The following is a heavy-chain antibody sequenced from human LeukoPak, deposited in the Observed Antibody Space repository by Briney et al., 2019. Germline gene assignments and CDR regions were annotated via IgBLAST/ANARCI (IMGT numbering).Heavy chain of an antibody. V-gene: IGHV4-59*01. D-gene: IGHD3-22*01. CDR1: GGSISSYY. CDR3: ARNRYYYDSSGYYDY. J-gene: IGHJ4*02. CDR2: IYYSGST. Sequence: SETLSLTCTVSGGSISSYYWSWIRQPPGKGLEWIGYIYYSGSTNYNPSLKSRVTISVDTSKNQFSLKLSSVTAADTAVYYCARNRYYYDSSGYYDYWGQGTLVTVPS.